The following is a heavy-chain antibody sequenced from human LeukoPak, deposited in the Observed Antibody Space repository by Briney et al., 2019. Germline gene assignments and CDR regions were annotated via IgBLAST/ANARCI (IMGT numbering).Heavy chain of an antibody. V-gene: IGHV4-59*08. CDR2: IYYSWST. D-gene: IGHD3-3*01. Sequence: PSETLSLTCTVSGGSISSYYWSRIRQPPGKGLEWIGYIYYSWSTNYNPSLKSRVTISVDTSKNQFSLKLSSVTAADTAVYYCARHGAAGVVTRFDYWGQGTLVSVSA. CDR1: GGSISSYY. J-gene: IGHJ4*02. CDR3: ARHGAAGVVTRFDY.